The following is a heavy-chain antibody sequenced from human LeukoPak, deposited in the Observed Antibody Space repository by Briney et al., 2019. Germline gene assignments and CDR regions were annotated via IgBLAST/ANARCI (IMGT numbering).Heavy chain of an antibody. Sequence: ASVKVSCKASGYTFTGYYMHWVRQAPGQGLEWMGWINPNSGGTNYAQKFQGRVTMTRDTSISTAYMELSRLRSDDTAVYYCARILAARSFLAFDIWGQGTMVTVSS. CDR2: INPNSGGT. V-gene: IGHV1-2*02. CDR3: ARILAARSFLAFDI. D-gene: IGHD6-6*01. CDR1: GYTFTGYY. J-gene: IGHJ3*02.